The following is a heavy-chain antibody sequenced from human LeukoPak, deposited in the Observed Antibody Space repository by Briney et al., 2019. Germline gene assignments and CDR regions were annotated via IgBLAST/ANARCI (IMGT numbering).Heavy chain of an antibody. J-gene: IGHJ5*02. V-gene: IGHV3-66*01. D-gene: IGHD2-2*02. CDR2: IYSGGST. CDR1: GFTVSTNY. CDR3: ARGEGWHCSGSDCFTHWFDP. Sequence: PGGSLRLSCAGSGFTVSTNYMNWVRQAPGKGLEWVSVIYSGGSTYYADSVKGRFTISRDNSKNTLYLQMNSLRAEDTAVYYCARGEGWHCSGSDCFTHWFDPWGQGALVTVSS.